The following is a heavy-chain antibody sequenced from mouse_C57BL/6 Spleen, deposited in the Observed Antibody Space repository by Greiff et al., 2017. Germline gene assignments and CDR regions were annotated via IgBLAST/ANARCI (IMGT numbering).Heavy chain of an antibody. CDR1: GFSLTSYA. V-gene: IGHV2-9-1*01. J-gene: IGHJ2*01. D-gene: IGHD1-1*01. Sequence: VQLQESGPGLVAPSQSLSITCTVSGFSLTSYAISWVRQPPGKGLEWLGVIWTGGGTNYNSDFKSRLSISKDNSKSQVFLKMNSLQTDDAARYYCGRNAVEYYFDYWGQGTTLTVSS. CDR3: GRNAVEYYFDY. CDR2: IWTGGGT.